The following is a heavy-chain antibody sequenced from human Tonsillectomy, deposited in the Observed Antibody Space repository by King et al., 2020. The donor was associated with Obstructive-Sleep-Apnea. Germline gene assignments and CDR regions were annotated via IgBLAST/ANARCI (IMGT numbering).Heavy chain of an antibody. CDR2: IIPLFGIA. D-gene: IGHD4-17*01. V-gene: IGHV1-69*01. CDR3: ARAGTVTHNHHFGRDV. J-gene: IGHJ6*02. Sequence: QLVQSGAEVKKPGSAVKVSCKASGGSLSNYAVSWVRQAPGQGLEWMGGIIPLFGIANYAQSFQDRVTITADESTSTAYLELSSLRSGDTAIYYCARAGTVTHNHHFGRDVWGQGTTVTVS. CDR1: GGSLSNYA.